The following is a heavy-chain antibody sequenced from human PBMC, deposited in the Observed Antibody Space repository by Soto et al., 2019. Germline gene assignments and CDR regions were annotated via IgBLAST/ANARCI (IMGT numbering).Heavy chain of an antibody. CDR1: GYTFTGYY. CDR3: ARELGYYDSSGYRGSDAFDI. CDR2: INPNSGGT. Sequence: ASVKVSCKASGYTFTGYYMHWVRQAPGQGLEWMGWINPNSGGTNYAQKFQGWVTMTRDTSISTAYMELSRLRSDDTAVYYCARELGYYDSSGYRGSDAFDIWGQGKMVTVSS. V-gene: IGHV1-2*04. J-gene: IGHJ3*02. D-gene: IGHD3-22*01.